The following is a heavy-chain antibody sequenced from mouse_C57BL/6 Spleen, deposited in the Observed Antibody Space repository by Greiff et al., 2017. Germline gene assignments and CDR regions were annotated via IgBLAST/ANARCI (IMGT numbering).Heavy chain of an antibody. CDR2: ISYDGSN. J-gene: IGHJ3*01. CDR1: GYSITSGYY. V-gene: IGHV3-6*01. CDR3: ARDLYGSSYEAWFAY. Sequence: ESGPGLVKPSQSLSLTCSVTGYSITSGYYWNWIRQFPGNKLEWMGYISYDGSNNYNPSLKNRISITRDTSKNQFFLKLNSVTTEDTATYYCARDLYGSSYEAWFAYWGQGTLVTVSA. D-gene: IGHD1-1*01.